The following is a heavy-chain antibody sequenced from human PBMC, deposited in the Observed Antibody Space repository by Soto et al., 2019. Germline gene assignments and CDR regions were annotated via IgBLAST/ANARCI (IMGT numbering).Heavy chain of an antibody. CDR3: ARDRAHGFDI. CDR1: GYTFTSYG. J-gene: IGHJ3*02. CDR2: ISADKGNT. Sequence: GASVKVSCKASGYTFTSYGISWVRQAPGQGLEWMGWISADKGNTNYAQKLQGRVTMTRDTSTSTVYMELRSLRSEDTAVYFCARDRAHGFDIWGQGTMVTVSS. V-gene: IGHV1-18*01.